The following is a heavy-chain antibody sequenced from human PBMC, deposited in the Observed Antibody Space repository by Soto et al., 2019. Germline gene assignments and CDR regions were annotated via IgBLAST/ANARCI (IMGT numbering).Heavy chain of an antibody. D-gene: IGHD6-19*01. CDR2: VSGSGGST. CDR1: GFTFTSYA. CDR3: AKDPGQKVADMSGFDF. J-gene: IGHJ4*02. Sequence: LRLSCAATGFTFTSYAMNWVRRAPGKGLEWVSGVSGSGGSTYYADSVKGRFTISRDNSKNTLYLQMSSLRAEDTAVYYCAKDPGQKVADMSGFDFWGQGTLVTVSS. V-gene: IGHV3-23*01.